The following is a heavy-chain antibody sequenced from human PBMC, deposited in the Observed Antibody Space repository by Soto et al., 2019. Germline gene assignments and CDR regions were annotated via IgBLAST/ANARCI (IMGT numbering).Heavy chain of an antibody. CDR3: AKEVKSGTPYVDY. CDR2: ISDSGANT. CDR1: GFTFTNFP. D-gene: IGHD1-26*01. J-gene: IGHJ4*02. Sequence: PGGSLRLSCAASGFTFTNFPMSWVRQAPGKGLEWVSAISDSGANTYYADSVKGRLTISRDNSKNTFYLQMNSLRAEDTAIYYCAKEVKSGTPYVDYWGQGILVTVSS. V-gene: IGHV3-23*01.